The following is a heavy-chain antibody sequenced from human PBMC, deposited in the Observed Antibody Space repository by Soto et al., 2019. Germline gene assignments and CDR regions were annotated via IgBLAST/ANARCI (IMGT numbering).Heavy chain of an antibody. V-gene: IGHV3-23*01. CDR1: GFTFSSYA. D-gene: IGHD2-2*01. CDR3: AKDVLRGLVVPAARGGSSGNYYYYYGMDV. J-gene: IGHJ6*02. CDR2: ISGSGGST. Sequence: PGGSLRLSCAASGFTFSSYAMSWVRQAPGKGLEWVSAISGSGGSTYYADSVKGRFTISRDNSKNTLYLQMNSLRAEDTAVYYCAKDVLRGLVVPAARGGSSGNYYYYYGMDVWGQGTTVTVSS.